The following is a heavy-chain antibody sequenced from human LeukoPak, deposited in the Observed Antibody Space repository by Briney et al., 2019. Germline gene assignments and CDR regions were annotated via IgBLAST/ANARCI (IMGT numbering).Heavy chain of an antibody. CDR3: ASLITMVRGVPVDY. J-gene: IGHJ4*02. CDR1: GGSISSYY. V-gene: IGHV4-59*08. CDR2: IYYSGST. Sequence: SETLSLTCTVSGGSISSYYWSWIRQPPGKRLEWIGYIYYSGSTNYNPSLKSRVTISVDTSKNQFSLQLSSVTAADPAVYYCASLITMVRGVPVDYWGQGTLVTVSS. D-gene: IGHD3-10*01.